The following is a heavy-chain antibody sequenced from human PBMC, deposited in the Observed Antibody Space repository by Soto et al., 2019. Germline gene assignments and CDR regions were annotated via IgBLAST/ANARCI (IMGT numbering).Heavy chain of an antibody. D-gene: IGHD1-26*01. CDR1: GGSFSGYY. Sequence: PSETLSLTYAVYGGSFSGYYWSRIRQPPGKGLEWIGEINHSGSTNYNPSLKSRVTISVDTSKNQFSLKLSSVTAADTAVYYCARGTIRRWDRYYYYGMDVWGQGTTVTVSS. CDR2: INHSGST. J-gene: IGHJ6*02. V-gene: IGHV4-34*01. CDR3: ARGTIRRWDRYYYYGMDV.